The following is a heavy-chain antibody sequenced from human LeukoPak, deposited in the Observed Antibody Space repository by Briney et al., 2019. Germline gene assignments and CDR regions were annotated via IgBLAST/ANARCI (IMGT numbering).Heavy chain of an antibody. Sequence: GGSLRLSCAASGFTFNNYGMHWVRQAPGKGLEWVAFIRDDGGDKFYADSVKDRFTISRDSSKNTLYLQMNSLRAEDTAVYYCARGWVFGYDITSSAFDIWGQGTMVTVSS. J-gene: IGHJ3*02. CDR1: GFTFNNYG. CDR2: IRDDGGDK. V-gene: IGHV3-30*02. D-gene: IGHD3-22*01. CDR3: ARGWVFGYDITSSAFDI.